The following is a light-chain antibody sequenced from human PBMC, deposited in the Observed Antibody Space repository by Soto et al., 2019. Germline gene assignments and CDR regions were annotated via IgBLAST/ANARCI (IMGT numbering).Light chain of an antibody. CDR3: SAYTVSRGYV. Sequence: QSALTQPASVSGSPGQSITISCTGTSSDVGAYNFVSWHQQHPGKAPKLMIYNVYDRPSGISYRFSGSKSGNTASLTISGLQGEDEADYYCSAYTVSRGYVFGTGTKVTVL. CDR2: NVY. J-gene: IGLJ1*01. V-gene: IGLV2-14*03. CDR1: SSDVGAYNF.